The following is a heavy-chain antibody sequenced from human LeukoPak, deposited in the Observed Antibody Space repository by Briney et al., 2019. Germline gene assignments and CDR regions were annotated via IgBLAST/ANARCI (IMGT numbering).Heavy chain of an antibody. CDR1: GGTFSSYA. V-gene: IGHV1-69*05. Sequence: ASVKVSCKAFGGTFSSYAISWVRQAPGQGLEWMGGIIPIFGTANYAQKFQGRVTITTDESTSTAYMELSSLRSEDTAVYYCARVKSRGMLYYYMDVWGKGTTVTVSS. J-gene: IGHJ6*03. CDR3: ARVKSRGMLYYYMDV. D-gene: IGHD3-16*01. CDR2: IIPIFGTA.